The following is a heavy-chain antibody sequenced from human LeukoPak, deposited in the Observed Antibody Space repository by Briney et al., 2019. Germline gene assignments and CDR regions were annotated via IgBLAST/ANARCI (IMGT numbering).Heavy chain of an antibody. CDR3: ARDGTALNIVEYYFDY. CDR1: GFTFSSYA. J-gene: IGHJ4*02. D-gene: IGHD1-7*01. CDR2: VSYDGTKK. V-gene: IGHV3-30-3*01. Sequence: HGGSLRLSCAASGFTFSSYAMSWVRQAPGKGLEWVAVVSYDGTKKYYADSVKGRFTISRDNSKNVVSVQMHGLRAEDTAVYYCARDGTALNIVEYYFDYWGQGTLVTVSS.